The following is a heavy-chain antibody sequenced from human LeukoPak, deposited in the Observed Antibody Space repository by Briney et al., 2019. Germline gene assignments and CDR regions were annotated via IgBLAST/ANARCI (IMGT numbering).Heavy chain of an antibody. Sequence: NPSETLSLTCTVSGGSISSSSYYWGWIRQPPGKGLEWIGSIYYSGSTYYNPSLKSRVTISVDTSKNQFSLKLSSVTAADTAVYYCARALTLRYFDWSTWGQGTLVTVSS. CDR1: GGSISSSSYY. J-gene: IGHJ4*02. CDR3: ARALTLRYFDWST. CDR2: IYYSGST. V-gene: IGHV4-39*07. D-gene: IGHD3-9*01.